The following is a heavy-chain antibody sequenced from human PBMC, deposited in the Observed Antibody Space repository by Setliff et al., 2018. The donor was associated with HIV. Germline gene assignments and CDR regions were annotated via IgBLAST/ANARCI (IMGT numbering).Heavy chain of an antibody. Sequence: PSETLSLTCTVSGGSISSSSDYWGWIRQPPGKGLEWIGSIYYSGSTYYNPSLKSRVTIPVDTSKNQFSLKLSSVTAADTAVYYCARQRAGPDYWGQGTLVTVSS. CDR3: ARQRAGPDY. J-gene: IGHJ4*02. CDR2: IYYSGST. CDR1: GGSISSSSDY. V-gene: IGHV4-39*01.